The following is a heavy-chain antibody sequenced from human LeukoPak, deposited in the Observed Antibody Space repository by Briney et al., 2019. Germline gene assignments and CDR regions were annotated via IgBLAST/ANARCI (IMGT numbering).Heavy chain of an antibody. CDR1: GYTFTSYD. D-gene: IGHD3-10*01. CDR3: ARDPGVYFDY. V-gene: IGHV1-69*13. Sequence: GASVKVSCKASGYTFTSYDINWVRQATGQGLEWMGGIIPIFGTANYAQKFQGRVTITADESTSTAYMELSSLRSEDTAVYYCARDPGVYFDYWGQGTLVTVSS. CDR2: IIPIFGTA. J-gene: IGHJ4*02.